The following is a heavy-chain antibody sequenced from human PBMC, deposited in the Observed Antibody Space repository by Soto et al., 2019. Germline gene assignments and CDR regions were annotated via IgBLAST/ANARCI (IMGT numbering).Heavy chain of an antibody. D-gene: IGHD1-7*01. CDR3: ARDPPTGSTLDWFDS. CDR1: GFSFSSDS. V-gene: IGHV3-21*01. Sequence: GGSLRLSCAASGFSFSSDSMGWVRQAPGKGLEWVASISSSGSFMNYADSVKGRFTISRDNAKNSLYLQMASLKDEDTAVYYCARDPPTGSTLDWFDSWGQGTLVTVSS. J-gene: IGHJ5*01. CDR2: ISSSGSFM.